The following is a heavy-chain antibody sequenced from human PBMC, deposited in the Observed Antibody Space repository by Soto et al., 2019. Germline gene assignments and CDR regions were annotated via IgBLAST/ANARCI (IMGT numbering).Heavy chain of an antibody. J-gene: IGHJ4*02. CDR2: IIPIFGTA. CDR1: GGTFSSYS. D-gene: IGHD6-6*01. V-gene: IGHV1-69*13. Sequence: ASGTVSCKASGGTFSSYSKRWVRLASGQGLEWMGGIIPIFGTATYAQKFQGRVTITADESTSTSYMELSSLRSEDTGVYYCARGRLRGQLAVYFDYWGQGTLVTVSS. CDR3: ARGRLRGQLAVYFDY.